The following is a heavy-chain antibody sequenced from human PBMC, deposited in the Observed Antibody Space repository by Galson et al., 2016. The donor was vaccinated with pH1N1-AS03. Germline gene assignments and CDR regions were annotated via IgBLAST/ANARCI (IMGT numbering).Heavy chain of an antibody. V-gene: IGHV3-74*01. Sequence: SLRLSCAASGFTFSNYIMYWVRQAPGKGLVWLARINGDATTTNYADSVRGRFTISRGNAKNTLHLQMNSLRVGDTANYFCAKEVGSSGWFDACDLWGQGTVVTVSS. CDR2: INGDATTT. D-gene: IGHD6-19*01. CDR1: GFTFSNYI. J-gene: IGHJ3*01. CDR3: AKEVGSSGWFDACDL.